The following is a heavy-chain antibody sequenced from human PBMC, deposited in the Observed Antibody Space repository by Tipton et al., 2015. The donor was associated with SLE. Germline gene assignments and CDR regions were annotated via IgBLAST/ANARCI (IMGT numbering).Heavy chain of an antibody. CDR3: ASSLLWFGELLD. D-gene: IGHD3-10*01. V-gene: IGHV3-30*04. Sequence: SLRLSCTVSGDSVSSSNYYWGWIRQAPGKGLEWVAVISYGGSNKYYADSVKGRFTISRDNSKNTLYLQMNSLRAEDTAVYYCASSLLWFGELLDWGQGTLVTVSS. CDR2: ISYGGSNK. CDR1: GDSVSSSN. J-gene: IGHJ4*02.